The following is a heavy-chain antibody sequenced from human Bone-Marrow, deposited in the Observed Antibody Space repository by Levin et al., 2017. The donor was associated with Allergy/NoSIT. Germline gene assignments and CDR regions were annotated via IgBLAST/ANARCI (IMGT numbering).Heavy chain of an antibody. Sequence: PSETLSLTCTVSGGSISSYYWSWIRQPAGKGLEWIGNVYTSGSTNYHPSLKSRVTMSVDTSKNQVSLRLTSVTAADTAVYYCAREGYCTGGSCYSVLLWGQGTLVTVSS. J-gene: IGHJ4*02. V-gene: IGHV4-4*07. CDR2: VYTSGST. D-gene: IGHD2-15*01. CDR1: GGSISSYY. CDR3: AREGYCTGGSCYSVLL.